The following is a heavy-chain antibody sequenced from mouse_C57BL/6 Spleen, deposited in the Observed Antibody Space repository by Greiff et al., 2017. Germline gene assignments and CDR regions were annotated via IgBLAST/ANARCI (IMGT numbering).Heavy chain of an antibody. CDR1: GYTFTSYW. CDR2: IHPNSGST. V-gene: IGHV1-64*01. CDR3: ARNNYYDYDDYCVY. Sequence: QVQLQQPGAELVKPGASVKLSCKASGYTFTSYWMHWVKQRPGQGLVWIGMIHPNSGSTNYNEKFKSKATLTVDKSSSTAYMQLSSLTSEDSAVYYCARNNYYDYDDYCVYWGQGTTLTVSS. D-gene: IGHD2-4*01. J-gene: IGHJ2*01.